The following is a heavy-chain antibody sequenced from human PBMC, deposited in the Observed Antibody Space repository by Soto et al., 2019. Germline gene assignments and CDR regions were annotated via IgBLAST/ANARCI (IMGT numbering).Heavy chain of an antibody. CDR3: ANDWRSGATYYYDSSGYYCDY. J-gene: IGHJ4*02. V-gene: IGHV3-30*18. CDR1: GFTFSSYG. Sequence: QVQLVESGGGVVQPGRSLRLSCAASGFTFSSYGMHWVRQAPGKGLERVAVISYDGSDKYYADSVKGRFTISRDNSKNSLYLRMNSLRAEDTAVYYCANDWRSGATYYYDSSGYYCDYWGQGTLVTVSS. CDR2: ISYDGSDK. D-gene: IGHD3-22*01.